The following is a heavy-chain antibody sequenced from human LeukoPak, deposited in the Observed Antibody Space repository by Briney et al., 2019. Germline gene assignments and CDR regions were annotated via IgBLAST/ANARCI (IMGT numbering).Heavy chain of an antibody. J-gene: IGHJ4*01. CDR3: ARTTGSGGYYYFDY. Sequence: SGPRQLHPTQTLTLTCTFSGFSLTTSGMCVSWIRQPPGKALEWLALIDWDDGKFYSTSLKTRLTISKDTPKNQVVLTMTNLDPVDTATYYCARTTGSGGYYYFDYWGQGTLVTVSS. CDR1: GFSLTTSGMC. CDR2: IDWDDGK. V-gene: IGHV2-70*01. D-gene: IGHD3-10*01.